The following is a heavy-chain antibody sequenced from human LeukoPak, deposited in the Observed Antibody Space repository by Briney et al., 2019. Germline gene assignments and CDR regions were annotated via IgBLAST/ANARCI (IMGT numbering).Heavy chain of an antibody. J-gene: IGHJ4*02. CDR3: GRRGGNRGHDLGGGIEGYFDY. CDR2: IDTADKT. V-gene: IGHV3-53*01. D-gene: IGHD5-12*01. Sequence: PGGSLRLSCAASGFTVSTHYMNWVRQAPGKGLEWVSVIDTADKTYYADSVKGRFTISRDNSNNTVFLQLNSVRAEDTAVYYCGRRGGNRGHDLGGGIEGYFDYWGQGTVVTVSS. CDR1: GFTVSTHY.